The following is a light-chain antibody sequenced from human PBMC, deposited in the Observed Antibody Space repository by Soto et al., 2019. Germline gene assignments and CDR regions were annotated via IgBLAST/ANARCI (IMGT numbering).Light chain of an antibody. Sequence: IVMTQSPDSLAVSLGERATITCKSSQSLLFSFSNKTFLAWYQQKPGQPPKLLIYWASTRESGVPDRFTGSGSGTDVTLTSTSVQAEDVAVYDCQQDRSAAPVTFGQGTKLEIK. CDR2: WAS. CDR1: QSLLFSFSNKTF. V-gene: IGKV4-1*01. CDR3: QQDRSAAPVT. J-gene: IGKJ2*01.